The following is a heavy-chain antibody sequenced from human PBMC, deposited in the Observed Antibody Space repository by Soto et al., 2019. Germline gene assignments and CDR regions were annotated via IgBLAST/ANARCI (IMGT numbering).Heavy chain of an antibody. CDR3: ARGTDPKEWLTAFDI. J-gene: IGHJ3*02. V-gene: IGHV3-11*06. CDR1: GFTFSDYY. D-gene: IGHD6-19*01. Sequence: PGGSLRLSCAASGFTFSDYYMSWIRQAPGKGLEWVSYISSSSSYTNYADSVKGRFTISRDNAKNSLYLQMNSLRAEDTAVYYCARGTDPKEWLTAFDIRGQGTMVTVSS. CDR2: ISSSSSYT.